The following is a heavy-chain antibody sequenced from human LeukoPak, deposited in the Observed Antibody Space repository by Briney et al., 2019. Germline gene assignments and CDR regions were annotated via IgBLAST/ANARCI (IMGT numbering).Heavy chain of an antibody. Sequence: SETLSLTCTVSGDSMNGLSWSWIRQSPGKGLEWIIYDTGNTNTSPSLKSRVTLSVDTSKKQFSLRLSSVTAADTAVYYCARGVRVGFSSYHFDYWGQGTLVTVSS. CDR3: ARGVRVGFSSYHFDY. CDR2: IYDTGNT. D-gene: IGHD6-6*01. CDR1: GDSMNGLS. V-gene: IGHV4-59*11. J-gene: IGHJ4*02.